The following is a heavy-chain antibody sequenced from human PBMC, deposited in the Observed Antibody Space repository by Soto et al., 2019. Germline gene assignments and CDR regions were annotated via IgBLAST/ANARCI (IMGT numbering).Heavy chain of an antibody. V-gene: IGHV4-59*01. CDR2: IYYSGST. Sequence: TSETLSLTCTVSGGSISSYYWSWIRQPPGKGLEWIGYIYYSGSTNYNPSLKSRVTISVDTSKNQFSLKLSSVTAADTAVYYCARVGSEMATFYFDYWGQGTLVTVSS. CDR3: ARVGSEMATFYFDY. J-gene: IGHJ4*02. D-gene: IGHD5-12*01. CDR1: GGSISSYY.